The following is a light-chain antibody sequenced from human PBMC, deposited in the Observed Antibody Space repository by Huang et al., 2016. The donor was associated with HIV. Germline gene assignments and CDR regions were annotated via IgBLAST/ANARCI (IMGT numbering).Light chain of an antibody. CDR1: QSVYYSSNSKNY. CDR2: WAS. V-gene: IGKV4-1*01. CDR3: QQYYSIPQT. J-gene: IGKJ1*01. Sequence: DIVLTQSPDSLAVSMGERATINCRSSQSVYYSSNSKNYLAWFQQKPGQAPRLLIYWASAREAGVPDQFTGSGSGTDFTLTISTLEAEDAAVYYCQQYYSIPQTFGQGTKVEI.